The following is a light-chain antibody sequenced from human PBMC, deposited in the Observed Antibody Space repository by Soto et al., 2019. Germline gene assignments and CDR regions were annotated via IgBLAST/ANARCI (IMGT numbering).Light chain of an antibody. CDR2: GAS. J-gene: IGKJ1*01. V-gene: IGKV3-20*01. Sequence: EIVLTQSPGTLSSSPGERATVSCRASQSVSTTYLAWYQQKAGQAPRLLIYGASSRATGIPDRFSGSGSGTDFTLTISRLEPEDFAVYYCQQYGSSPGTFGQGTKVEIK. CDR1: QSVSTTY. CDR3: QQYGSSPGT.